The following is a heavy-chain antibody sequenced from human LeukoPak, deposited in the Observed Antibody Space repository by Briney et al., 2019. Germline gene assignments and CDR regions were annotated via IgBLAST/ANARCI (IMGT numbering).Heavy chain of an antibody. J-gene: IGHJ4*02. D-gene: IGHD3-3*01. CDR2: IYYSGST. V-gene: IGHV4-59*08. Sequence: SETLSLTCTVSGGSISSYYWSWIRQPPGKGLEWIGYIYYSGSTNYNPSLKSRVTISVETSKNQFSLKLSSVTAADTAVYYCARQRFLEWYFDYWGQGTLVTVSS. CDR1: GGSISSYY. CDR3: ARQRFLEWYFDY.